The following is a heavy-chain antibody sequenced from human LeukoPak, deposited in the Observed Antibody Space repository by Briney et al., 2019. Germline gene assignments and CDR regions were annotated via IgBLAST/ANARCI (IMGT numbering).Heavy chain of an antibody. CDR3: ARVLRADMATSDY. D-gene: IGHD5-24*01. CDR2: ISAYNGNT. Sequence: ASVKVFCKASGYTFTSYGFSWVRQAPGQGLEWMGWISAYNGNTNYAQSLQGRVTMTTDTSTSTAFMELRSLRSDDTAVYYCARVLRADMATSDYWGQGTLVTVSS. CDR1: GYTFTSYG. J-gene: IGHJ4*02. V-gene: IGHV1-18*01.